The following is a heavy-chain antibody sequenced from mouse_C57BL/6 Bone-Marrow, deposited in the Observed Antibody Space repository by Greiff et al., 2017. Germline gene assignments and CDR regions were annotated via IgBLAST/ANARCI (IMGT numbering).Heavy chain of an antibody. CDR3: ARLWIYYYGSRDAMDY. Sequence: EVKLMESGGGLVQPGGSLKLSCAASGFTFSDYGMAWVRQAPRKGPAWVAFISNLAYSIYYADTVTGRFTISRESAKNTLYLEMSSLRSEDTAMDYCARLWIYYYGSRDAMDYWGQGTSVTVSS. CDR1: GFTFSDYG. J-gene: IGHJ4*01. CDR2: ISNLAYSI. V-gene: IGHV5-15*01. D-gene: IGHD1-1*01.